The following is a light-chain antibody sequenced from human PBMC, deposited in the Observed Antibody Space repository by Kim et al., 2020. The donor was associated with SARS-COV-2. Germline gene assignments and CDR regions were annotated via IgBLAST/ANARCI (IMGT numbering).Light chain of an antibody. Sequence: TISCIGTSNDGNSYYPYCWYQHHPNRAPKLMICDGSSRPSGVSRRFSGTKSGNAASLTICGHQAEDEADYYCSSFTSSNTLVFGTGTKVTVL. CDR1: SNDGNSYYP. J-gene: IGLJ1*01. V-gene: IGLV2-14*03. CDR2: DGS. CDR3: SSFTSSNTLV.